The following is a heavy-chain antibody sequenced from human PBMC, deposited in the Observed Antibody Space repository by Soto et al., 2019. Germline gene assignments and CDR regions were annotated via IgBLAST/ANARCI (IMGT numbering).Heavy chain of an antibody. J-gene: IGHJ6*02. CDR2: INHSGST. CDR3: ARGLGYCSSTSCSRTYYYYYYGMDV. Sequence: PSETLSLTCAVYGGSFSGYYWSWIRQPPGKGLEWIGEINHSGSTNYNPSLKSRVTISVDTSKNQFSLKLSSVTAADTAVYYCARGLGYCSSTSCSRTYYYYYYGMDVWGQRTTVTVSS. CDR1: GGSFSGYY. D-gene: IGHD2-2*01. V-gene: IGHV4-34*01.